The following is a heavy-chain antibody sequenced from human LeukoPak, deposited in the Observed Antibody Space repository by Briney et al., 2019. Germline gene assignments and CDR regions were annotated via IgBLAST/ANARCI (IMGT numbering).Heavy chain of an antibody. D-gene: IGHD3-10*01. CDR2: ISYDGSNK. J-gene: IGHJ4*02. CDR1: GFTFSSYA. V-gene: IGHV3-30*04. Sequence: GGSLRLSCAASGFTFSSYAMHWVRQAPGKGLEWVAVISYDGSNKYYADSVKGRFTISRDNSKNTLYLQMNSLRAEDTAVYYCARDMRYYGSGNKAPFDYWGQGTLVTVSS. CDR3: ARDMRYYGSGNKAPFDY.